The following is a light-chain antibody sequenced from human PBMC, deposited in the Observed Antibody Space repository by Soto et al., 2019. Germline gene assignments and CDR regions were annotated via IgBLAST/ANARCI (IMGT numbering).Light chain of an antibody. Sequence: CTGTSSDVGGYNYVSWYQQHPGKAPKLXIXEVXNRPSGVSNXXSGSKSGNTASLTISGLQAEDEADYYCSSYTSSSTLWVFGGGTKLTVL. V-gene: IGLV2-14*01. J-gene: IGLJ3*02. CDR3: SSYTSSSTLWV. CDR2: EVX. CDR1: SSDVGGYNY.